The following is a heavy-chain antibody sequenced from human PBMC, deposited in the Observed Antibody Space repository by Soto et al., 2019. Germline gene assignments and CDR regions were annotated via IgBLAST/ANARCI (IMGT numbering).Heavy chain of an antibody. Sequence: DSVKGRFTISRDNAENTLYLQMNSLRAEDTAVYYCANSFYFNSGSYYTFKSWGQGPLVTVSS. D-gene: IGHD3-10*01. J-gene: IGHJ5*02. V-gene: IGHV3-30*02. CDR3: ANSFYFNSGSYYTFKS.